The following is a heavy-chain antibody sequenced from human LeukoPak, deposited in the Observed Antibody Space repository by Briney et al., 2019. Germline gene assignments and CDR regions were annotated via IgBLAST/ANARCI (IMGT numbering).Heavy chain of an antibody. J-gene: IGHJ4*02. CDR1: GYTFTSYA. V-gene: IGHV1-3*01. CDR3: AIARTIFGVVIGPQDY. Sequence: ASVRVSCKASGYTFTSYAMHWVRQAPGQRLEWIGWINAGNGNTKYSQKFQGRVTITRDTSASTAYMELSSLRSEDTAVYYCAIARTIFGVVIGPQDYWGQGTLVTVSS. CDR2: INAGNGNT. D-gene: IGHD3-3*01.